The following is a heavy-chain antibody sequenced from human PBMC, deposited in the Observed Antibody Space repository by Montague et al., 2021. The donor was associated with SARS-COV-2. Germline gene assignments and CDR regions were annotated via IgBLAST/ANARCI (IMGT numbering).Heavy chain of an antibody. CDR2: SNHSGGT. Sequence: SETLSLTCAVYGGSFSGYYWSWIRRPAGKGLEWIGESNHSGGTDYNPYLKGRVTISVDTSKNQFSLKLTSVTAADTAVYYCARGLIGSYSGGWVPVAVVDFYLDMDVWASGTTVTVSS. CDR3: ARGLIGSYSGGWVPVAVVDFYLDMDV. D-gene: IGHD6-25*01. CDR1: GGSFSGYY. J-gene: IGHJ6*03. V-gene: IGHV4-34*01.